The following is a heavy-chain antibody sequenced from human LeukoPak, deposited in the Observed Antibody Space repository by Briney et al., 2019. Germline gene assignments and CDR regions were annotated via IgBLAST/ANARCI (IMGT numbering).Heavy chain of an antibody. CDR3: ARVVAAAFDAFDI. V-gene: IGHV4-38-2*02. Sequence: SETLSLTCTVSGYSISSGYYWGWIRQPPGKGLEWIGSIYHSGSTYYNPSLKSRVTISVDTSKNQFSLKLSSVTAADTAVYYCARVVAAAFDAFDIWGQGTMVTVSS. J-gene: IGHJ3*02. D-gene: IGHD6-13*01. CDR1: GYSISSGYY. CDR2: IYHSGST.